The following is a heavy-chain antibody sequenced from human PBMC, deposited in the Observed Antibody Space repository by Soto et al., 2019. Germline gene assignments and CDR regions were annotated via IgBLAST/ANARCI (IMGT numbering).Heavy chain of an antibody. D-gene: IGHD6-19*01. Sequence: LRLSCAVSGFTFSSYDMHWVRQATGKGLEWVSAIGTAGDTYYPGSVKGRFTISRENAKNSLYLQMNSLRAGDTAVSYCARSPRPGDSTGWTRNYYGMELWGQWTTVTLSS. V-gene: IGHV3-13*01. CDR2: IGTAGDT. CDR1: GFTFSSYD. CDR3: ARSPRPGDSTGWTRNYYGMEL. J-gene: IGHJ6*01.